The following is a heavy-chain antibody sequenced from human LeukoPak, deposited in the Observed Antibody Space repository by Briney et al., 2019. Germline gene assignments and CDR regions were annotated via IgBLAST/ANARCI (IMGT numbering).Heavy chain of an antibody. V-gene: IGHV3-49*03. Sequence: GGSLRLSCTASGFTFAGYLMSWFRQAPGKGLEWVGFIRSKTYGGTTEYAASVKGRFTISRDDSKSIAYLQMNSLETEDTAVYYCAKPATSILIYFDSWGQGTLVTVSS. CDR3: AKPATSILIYFDS. CDR1: GFTFAGYL. CDR2: IRSKTYGGTT. J-gene: IGHJ4*02. D-gene: IGHD2-2*01.